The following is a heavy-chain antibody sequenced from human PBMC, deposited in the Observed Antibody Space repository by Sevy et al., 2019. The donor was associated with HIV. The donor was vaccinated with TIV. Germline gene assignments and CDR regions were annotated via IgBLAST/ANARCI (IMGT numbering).Heavy chain of an antibody. J-gene: IGHJ6*03. CDR3: ARETKAVAFSWYYYYMDV. CDR2: TFIAGRT. D-gene: IGHD6-19*01. CDR1: GFTINTNY. Sequence: GGSLRLSCAASGFTINTNYMTWVRQSPGKGLEWVSLTFIAGRTYYADSVKGRFAISSDNSRNTVFLQINSLRLEDTGVYYCARETKAVAFSWYYYYMDVWGKGTTVTVSS. V-gene: IGHV3-66*02.